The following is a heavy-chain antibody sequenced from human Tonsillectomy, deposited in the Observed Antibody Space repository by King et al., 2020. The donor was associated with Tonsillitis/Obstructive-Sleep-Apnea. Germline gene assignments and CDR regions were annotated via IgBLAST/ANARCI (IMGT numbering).Heavy chain of an antibody. CDR2: IDPNDSYT. V-gene: IGHV5-10-1*01. CDR1: EYSFTSYW. CDR3: ARPSFNYAFWTYGMDV. Sequence: DVQLVESGAEVNKPGESLRISCKGSEYSFTSYWISWVRQMPGKGLEWMGRIDPNDSYTNYSPSFQGHVTISADKSISTAYLQWSSLKASDTAMYYCARPSFNYAFWTYGMDVWGQGTTVTVSS. D-gene: IGHD3-3*01. J-gene: IGHJ6*02.